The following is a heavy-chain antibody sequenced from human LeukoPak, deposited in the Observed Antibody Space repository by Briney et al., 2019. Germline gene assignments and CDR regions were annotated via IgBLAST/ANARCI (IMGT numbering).Heavy chain of an antibody. V-gene: IGHV3-21*01. CDR2: ISSSSSYI. CDR1: GFSFSSYS. Sequence: GGSLRLSCAASGFSFSSYSMNWVRQAPGKGLEWVSSISSSSSYIYYADSVKGRFTISRDNAKNSLYLQMNRLRVEDTAVYYCARDQSAGASDIWGQGTMVTVS. CDR3: ARDQSAGASDI. J-gene: IGHJ3*02.